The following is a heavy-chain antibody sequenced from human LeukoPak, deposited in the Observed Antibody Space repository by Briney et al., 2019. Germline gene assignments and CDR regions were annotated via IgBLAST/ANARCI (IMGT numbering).Heavy chain of an antibody. J-gene: IGHJ4*02. D-gene: IGHD3-22*01. CDR3: AGGYIHNSGYYFDY. CDR1: RYTFTNYD. V-gene: IGHV1-8*01. Sequence: ASVKVSCKASRYTFTNYDINWVRQATGQGLEWMGWMNPNSGNTGYAQKFQGRVTMTRNTSISTAYMELSSLRSEDTAVYYCAGGYIHNSGYYFDYWGQGTLVTVSS. CDR2: MNPNSGNT.